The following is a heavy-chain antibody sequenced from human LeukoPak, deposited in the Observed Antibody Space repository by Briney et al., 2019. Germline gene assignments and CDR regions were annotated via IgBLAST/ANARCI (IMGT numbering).Heavy chain of an antibody. CDR2: MYYSGST. CDR1: GGSVSSGTYY. J-gene: IGHJ3*02. V-gene: IGHV4-61*01. Sequence: SETLSLTCTVSGGSVSSGTYYWSWIRQPPGMGLEWIGYMYYSGSTNYNPSLKSRVTISVDTSKNQCSLELTSVTTADTAVYYCTRSTNLEAFDIWGQGTMVTVSS. D-gene: IGHD2-8*01. CDR3: TRSTNLEAFDI.